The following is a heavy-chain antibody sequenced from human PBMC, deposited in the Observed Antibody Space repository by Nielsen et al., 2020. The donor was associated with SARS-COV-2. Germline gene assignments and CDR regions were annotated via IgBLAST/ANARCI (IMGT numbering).Heavy chain of an antibody. J-gene: IGHJ4*02. CDR1: GFTFSSYG. CDR2: ISYDGSNK. V-gene: IGHV3-30*18. CDR3: AKEGESRYCSSTSCPPGY. Sequence: GESLKISCAASGFTFSSYGMHWVRQAPGKGLEWVAVISYDGSNKYYADSVKGRFTISRDNSKNTLYLQMNSLRAEDTAVYYCAKEGESRYCSSTSCPPGYWGQGTLVTVSS. D-gene: IGHD2-2*01.